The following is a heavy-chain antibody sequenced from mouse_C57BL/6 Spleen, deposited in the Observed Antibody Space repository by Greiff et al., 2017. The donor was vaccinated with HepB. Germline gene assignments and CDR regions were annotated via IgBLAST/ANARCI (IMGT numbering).Heavy chain of an antibody. CDR2: IYPGDGDT. J-gene: IGHJ1*03. CDR3: ASYYGSSYGYFDV. V-gene: IGHV1-80*01. CDR1: GYAFSSYW. Sequence: VKLQESGAELVKPGASVKISCKASGYAFSSYWMNWVKQRPGKGLEWIGQIYPGDGDTNYNGKFKGKATLTADKSSSTAYMQLSSLTSEDSAVYFCASYYGSSYGYFDVWGTGTTVTVSS. D-gene: IGHD1-1*01.